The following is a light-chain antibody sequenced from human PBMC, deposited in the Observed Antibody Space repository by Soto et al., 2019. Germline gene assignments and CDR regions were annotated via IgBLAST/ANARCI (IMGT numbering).Light chain of an antibody. CDR1: QSVSSN. Sequence: EIVMTQSPATLSVSPGERATLSCRASQSVSSNLAWYQQKPGQAPRLLIYGASNRATGFPARFSGSGSGTDLTITISSLQSEDFEVYYCQQYNNWPWTFGQGTKVDIK. J-gene: IGKJ1*01. CDR3: QQYNNWPWT. CDR2: GAS. V-gene: IGKV3-15*01.